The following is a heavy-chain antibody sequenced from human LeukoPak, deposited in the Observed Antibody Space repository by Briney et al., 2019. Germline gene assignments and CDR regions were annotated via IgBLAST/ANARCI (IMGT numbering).Heavy chain of an antibody. CDR1: GFTFSNFW. Sequence: GGSLRLSCAASGFTFSNFWMHWVRQAPGKGLEWVSVIYEGGGRYYGDSVKGRFTISKDNFENTVYLQMNSLRADDTAVYYCARVDTVSGILVWGQGTLVTVSS. CDR2: IYEGGGR. V-gene: IGHV3-53*01. D-gene: IGHD5-18*01. CDR3: ARVDTVSGILV. J-gene: IGHJ4*02.